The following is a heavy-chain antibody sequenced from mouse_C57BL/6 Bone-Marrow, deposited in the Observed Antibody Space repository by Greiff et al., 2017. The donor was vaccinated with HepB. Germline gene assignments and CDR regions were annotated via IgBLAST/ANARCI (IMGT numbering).Heavy chain of an antibody. CDR1: GFTFSDYG. CDR3: ARWWLIV. Sequence: DVKLQESGGGLVKPGGSLKLSCAASGFTFSDYGMHWVRQAPEKGLEWVAYISSGSSTIYYADTVKGRFTISRDNAKNTLFLQMTSLRSEDTAMYYCARWWLIVWGTGTTVTVSS. CDR2: ISSGSSTI. V-gene: IGHV5-17*01. J-gene: IGHJ1*03. D-gene: IGHD1-1*02.